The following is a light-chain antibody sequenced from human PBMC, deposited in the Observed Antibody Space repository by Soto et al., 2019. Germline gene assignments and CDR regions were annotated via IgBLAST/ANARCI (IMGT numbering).Light chain of an antibody. Sequence: SYELTQPHSVSVSPAQMARITCGGNNIDSKAVHWYQQEPGQDPVLDIYSDSNRPSGIRERFSGSNPGNTATITSSRIEAGDEDDYCCQAWDSSSDYVFGTGTKVTVL. CDR2: SDS. CDR3: QAWDSSSDYV. J-gene: IGLJ1*01. CDR1: NIDSKA. V-gene: IGLV3-12*02.